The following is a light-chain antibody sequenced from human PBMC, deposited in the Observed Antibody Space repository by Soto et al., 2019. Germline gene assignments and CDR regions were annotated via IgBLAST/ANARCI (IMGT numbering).Light chain of an antibody. J-gene: IGKJ2*01. V-gene: IGKV3-15*01. Sequence: EIVMTQSPVTLSVSPGERATLSCRASQSVGSNLAWYQQKPGQAPRLLVYSSSTRATDVPARFTGSGSGTEFTLTVSSLQSEDVAVYFCQHYTQWPRFTFVQGTRLEIK. CDR1: QSVGSN. CDR3: QHYTQWPRFT. CDR2: SSS.